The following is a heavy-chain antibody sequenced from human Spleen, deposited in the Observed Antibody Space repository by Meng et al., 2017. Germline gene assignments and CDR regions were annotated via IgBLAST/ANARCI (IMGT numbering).Heavy chain of an antibody. CDR2: IYYSGST. Sequence: SETLSLTCTVSGGSITTYYWSWIRQPPGKGLEWIGYIYYSGSTNYNPSLKSRVTISVDTSKNQFSLKLSSVTAADTAVYYCARGPAITMVRGVIKRYAFDIWGQGTMVTVSS. D-gene: IGHD3-10*01. CDR1: GGSITTYY. V-gene: IGHV4-59*12. CDR3: ARGPAITMVRGVIKRYAFDI. J-gene: IGHJ3*02.